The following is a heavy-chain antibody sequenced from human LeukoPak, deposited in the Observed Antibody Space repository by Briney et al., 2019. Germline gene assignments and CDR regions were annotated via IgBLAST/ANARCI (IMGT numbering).Heavy chain of an antibody. J-gene: IGHJ4*02. Sequence: LRLSCAASGFTFSDYYMSWIRQAPGKGLEWIGEINHSGSTNYNPSLKSRVTISVDASKNQFSLKLSSVTAADTAVYYCARDRAGGYYGQYFDYWGQGTLVTVSS. V-gene: IGHV4-34*09. CDR2: INHSGST. CDR1: GFTFSDYY. CDR3: ARDRAGGYYGQYFDY. D-gene: IGHD3-22*01.